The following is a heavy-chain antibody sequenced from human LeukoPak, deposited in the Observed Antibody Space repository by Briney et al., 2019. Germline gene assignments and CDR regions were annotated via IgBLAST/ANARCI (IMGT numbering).Heavy chain of an antibody. V-gene: IGHV1-2*02. J-gene: IGHJ3*02. Sequence: ASVKVSCKASGYTFTGYYMHWVRQAPGQGLEWMGWINPNSGGTNYAQKFQGGVTMTRDTSISTAYMELSRLRSDDTAVYYCARDSHYYDSSGYYSGIANAFDIWGQGTMVTVSS. CDR3: ARDSHYYDSSGYYSGIANAFDI. CDR1: GYTFTGYY. D-gene: IGHD3-22*01. CDR2: INPNSGGT.